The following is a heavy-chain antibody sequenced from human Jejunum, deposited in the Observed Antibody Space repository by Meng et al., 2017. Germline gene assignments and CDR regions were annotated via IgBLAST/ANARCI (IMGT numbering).Heavy chain of an antibody. CDR2: IKNDGSST. J-gene: IGHJ4*02. D-gene: IGHD2-2*01. Sequence: DVQLVEAGVGLVQPGGSLGLSCAASVFSFNSYWMHGVRQGPGKGLMWVSQIKNDGSSTDYADSVKGRFTISRDNAKNMLYLQMNSLRAEDTAVYYCARGRYASVAFDYWGQGTLVTVSS. CDR1: VFSFNSYW. CDR3: ARGRYASVAFDY. V-gene: IGHV3-74*01.